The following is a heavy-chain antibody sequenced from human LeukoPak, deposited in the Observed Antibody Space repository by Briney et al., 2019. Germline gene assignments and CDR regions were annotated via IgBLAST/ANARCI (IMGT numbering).Heavy chain of an antibody. Sequence: ASVKVSCKASGYTFTGYYMHWVRQAPGQGLEWMGWINPNSGGTNYAQKFQGRVTMTRDTSISTAYMELSRLRSDDTAVYYCARDLYGSGSYYKGHFDYWGQGTLVTVSS. CDR2: INPNSGGT. J-gene: IGHJ4*02. CDR3: ARDLYGSGSYYKGHFDY. CDR1: GYTFTGYY. V-gene: IGHV1-2*02. D-gene: IGHD3-10*01.